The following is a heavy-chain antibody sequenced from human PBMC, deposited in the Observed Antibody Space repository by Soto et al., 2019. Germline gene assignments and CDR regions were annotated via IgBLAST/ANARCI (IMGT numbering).Heavy chain of an antibody. CDR1: GYTFSSYA. D-gene: IGHD7-27*01. V-gene: IGHV1-3*01. CDR3: ARDTGDGTFDF. J-gene: IGHJ4*02. CDR2: INADYGNT. Sequence: QVHLVQSGAELRKPGASVKVSCKASGYTFSSYAMHWVRQAPGQRLEWMGWINADYGNTKSSQKFQDRVTISRDTSASTAYMELTSLRSEDTAVYYCARDTGDGTFDFWGQGTLVTVSS.